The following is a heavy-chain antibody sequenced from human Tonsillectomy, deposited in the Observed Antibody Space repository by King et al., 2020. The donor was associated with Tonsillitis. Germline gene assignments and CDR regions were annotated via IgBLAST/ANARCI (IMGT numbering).Heavy chain of an antibody. D-gene: IGHD3-22*01. CDR3: ARETPYYYDNSGYYPGYFDL. J-gene: IGHJ2*01. V-gene: IGHV3-33*08. CDR1: GFTFSSYG. CDR2: IWYDGSNK. Sequence: VQLVESGGGVVQPGRSLRLSCAASGFTFSSYGMHWVRQAPGKGLAWVALIWYDGSNKYYADSGKGRFTISRDTSKNTLYLQMNSLRAEDTAVYYCARETPYYYDNSGYYPGYFDLWGRGTLVTVSS.